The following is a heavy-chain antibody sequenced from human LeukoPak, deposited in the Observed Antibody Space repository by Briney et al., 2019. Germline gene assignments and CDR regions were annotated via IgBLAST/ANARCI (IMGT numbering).Heavy chain of an antibody. V-gene: IGHV3-53*01. J-gene: IGHJ4*02. CDR3: ARRAGEYSHPYDS. CDR1: GFTVSSNS. CDR2: IYSGGNT. Sequence: GGSLRLSCTVSGFTVSSNSMSWVRQAPGKGLEWVSFIYSGGNTHYSDSVKGRFTISRDNSKNTLYLQMNSLRADDTAVYYCARRAGEYSHPYDSWGQGTLVTVSS. D-gene: IGHD4-17*01.